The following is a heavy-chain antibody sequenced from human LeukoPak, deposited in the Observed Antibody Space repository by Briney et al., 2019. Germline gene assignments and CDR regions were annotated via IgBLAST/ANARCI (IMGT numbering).Heavy chain of an antibody. CDR1: GASISSNNW. V-gene: IGHV4-4*02. CDR2: IYHGGST. CDR3: ARGSNWFDS. J-gene: IGHJ5*01. Sequence: SGTLSLTCAVSGASISSNNWWTWVRQPPGKGLEWIGEIYHGGSTNYNTSLKSRLTISMDTSKNQFSLRLSSVTAADTAVYYCARGSNWFDSWGQGTLVTVSS.